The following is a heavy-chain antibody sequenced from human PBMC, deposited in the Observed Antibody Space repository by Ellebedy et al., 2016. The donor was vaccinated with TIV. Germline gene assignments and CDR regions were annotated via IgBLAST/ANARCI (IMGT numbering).Heavy chain of an antibody. J-gene: IGHJ6*02. Sequence: PGGSLRLSCAAPGFIVTSNYMSWVRQAPGKALEWVPVIYSGGSTHHSDSVKGRLTISRYNSKNTRYLQINSLRAEDTAVYYCARERIAAAGDYYYYGLDVWGQGTTVTVSS. CDR1: GFIVTSNY. CDR2: IYSGGST. V-gene: IGHV3-66*01. CDR3: ARERIAAAGDYYYYGLDV. D-gene: IGHD6-13*01.